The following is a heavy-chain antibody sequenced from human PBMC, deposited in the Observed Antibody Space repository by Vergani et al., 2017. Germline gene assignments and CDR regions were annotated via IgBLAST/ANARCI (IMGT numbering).Heavy chain of an antibody. CDR2: ISAYNGNT. CDR1: GYTFTSYG. J-gene: IGHJ5*02. D-gene: IGHD2-2*02. CDR3: AREGYFSSTSCYTRWLDP. V-gene: IGHV1-18*01. Sequence: QVQLEQSGAEVKKPGASVKVSCKASGYTFTSYGISWVRQAPGQGLEWMGWISAYNGNTNYAQKLQGRVTMTTDTSTSTAYMELRSMRSDDTAVYYWAREGYFSSTSCYTRWLDPWGQGTLVTVSS.